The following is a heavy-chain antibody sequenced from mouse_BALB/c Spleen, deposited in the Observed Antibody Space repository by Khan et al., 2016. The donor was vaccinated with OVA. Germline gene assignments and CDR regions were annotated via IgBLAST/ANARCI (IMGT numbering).Heavy chain of an antibody. CDR2: ISPGSGDT. CDR1: GYTFTDYY. D-gene: IGHD1-2*01. CDR3: ARRNYFGYTFAY. Sequence: QVQLKESGAELARPEASVKLSCTASGYTFTDYYINWVKQRTGQGLEWIGEISPGSGDTYYNERFMGKATLTADKSSSTAYMQLSSLTSEASAVYFCARRNYFGYTFAYWGQGTLVTVSA. J-gene: IGHJ3*01. V-gene: IGHV1-77*01.